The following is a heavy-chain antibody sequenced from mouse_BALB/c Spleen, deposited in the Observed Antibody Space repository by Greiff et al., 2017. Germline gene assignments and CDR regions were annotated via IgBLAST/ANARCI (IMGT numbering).Heavy chain of an antibody. V-gene: IGHV1-54*03. CDR2: INPGSGGT. CDR3: ARGGDYGNYFDY. D-gene: IGHD2-1*01. J-gene: IGHJ2*01. CDR1: GYAFTNYL. Sequence: VQLQQSGAELVRPGTSVKVSCKASGYAFTNYLIEWVKQRPGQGLEWIGVINPGSGGTNYNEKFKGKATLTADKSSSTAYMQLSSLTSDDSAVYFCARGGDYGNYFDYWGQGTTLTVSS.